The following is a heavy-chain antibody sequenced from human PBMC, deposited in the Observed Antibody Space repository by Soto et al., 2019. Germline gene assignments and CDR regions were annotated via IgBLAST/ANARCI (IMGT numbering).Heavy chain of an antibody. V-gene: IGHV3-48*01. Sequence: GGSLRLSCAASGFHFNTYSMNWVRQAPGKGLEWVSFISSSSDTIYYADSVKGRFTISRDNAENSLYLQMDSLRAEDTAVYYCTREGAFRGVVVRFDYWGQGALVTVSS. D-gene: IGHD3-16*02. CDR1: GFHFNTYS. CDR2: ISSSSDTI. CDR3: TREGAFRGVVVRFDY. J-gene: IGHJ4*02.